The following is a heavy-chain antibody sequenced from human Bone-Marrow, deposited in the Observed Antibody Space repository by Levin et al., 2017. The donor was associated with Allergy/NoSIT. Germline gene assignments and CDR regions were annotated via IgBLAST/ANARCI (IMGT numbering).Heavy chain of an antibody. J-gene: IGHJ5*01. V-gene: IGHV1-69*13. CDR2: ITPLSGTL. CDR1: GDTFNTFRSFS. CDR3: ARDAGSQDYYWFDS. D-gene: IGHD2/OR15-2a*01. Sequence: ASVKVSCKASGDTFNTFRSFSISWVRQAPGLGLEWVGEITPLSGTLKTAQRYQGRVTITADEHTKTAYMELTSLRFEDTAVYYCARDAGSQDYYWFDSWGQGTLVTVSS.